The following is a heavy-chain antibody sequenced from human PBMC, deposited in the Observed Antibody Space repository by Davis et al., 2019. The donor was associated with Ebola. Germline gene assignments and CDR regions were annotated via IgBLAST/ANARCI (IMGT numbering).Heavy chain of an antibody. D-gene: IGHD4-17*01. Sequence: PGGSLRLSCAASGFTFSSYTMNWVRQAPGKGLEWVSYIARGSETISYADSVKGRFTISRDNAKNSVYLQMNSLRDEDTAVYYCTGAISYGWFDPWGQGTLVTVSS. CDR1: GFTFSSYT. J-gene: IGHJ5*02. CDR2: IARGSETI. V-gene: IGHV3-48*02. CDR3: TGAISYGWFDP.